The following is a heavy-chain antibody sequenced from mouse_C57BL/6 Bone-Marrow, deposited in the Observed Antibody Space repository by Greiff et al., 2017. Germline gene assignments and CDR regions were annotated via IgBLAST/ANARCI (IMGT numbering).Heavy chain of an antibody. CDR3: ASPGGYDYAYYFDY. CDR1: GYTFTSYW. CDR2: IHPNSGST. Sequence: VQLQQPGAELVKPGASVKLSCKASGYTFTSYWMHWVKQRPGQGLEWIGMIHPNSGSTNYNEKFKSKATLTVAKSSSPAYMQLSSLTSEDSAVDYCASPGGYDYAYYFDYWGQGTTLTVSS. J-gene: IGHJ2*01. D-gene: IGHD2-4*01. V-gene: IGHV1-64*01.